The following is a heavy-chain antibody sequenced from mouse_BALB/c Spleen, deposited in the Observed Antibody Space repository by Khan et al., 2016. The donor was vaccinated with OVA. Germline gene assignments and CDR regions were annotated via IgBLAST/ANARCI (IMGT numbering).Heavy chain of an antibody. CDR3: ARRNYFGYTFAD. Sequence: QVRLQQSGAELARPGASVKLSCKASGYTFTDYYINWVKQRTGQGLEWIGEISTGSGDTYYNEKFKGKATLTADKSSSPAYMQLSSLTSEASAGYFGARRNYFGYTFADWGQGTLVTVSA. CDR2: ISTGSGDT. D-gene: IGHD1-2*01. V-gene: IGHV1-77*01. J-gene: IGHJ3*01. CDR1: GYTFTDYY.